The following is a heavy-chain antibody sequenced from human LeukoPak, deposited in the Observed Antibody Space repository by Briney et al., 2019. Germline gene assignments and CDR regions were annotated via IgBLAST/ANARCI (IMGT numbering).Heavy chain of an antibody. Sequence: PSETLSLTCAVYGGSFSGYYWSWIRQPPGKGLEWTGEINHSGGTYSNPSLKSRVTLSVDTSKNQFSLKMNPVTAADTAVYYCARGRYSQYFDYWGQGTLVTVSS. CDR2: INHSGGT. D-gene: IGHD5-18*01. V-gene: IGHV4-34*01. J-gene: IGHJ4*02. CDR1: GGSFSGYY. CDR3: ARGRYSQYFDY.